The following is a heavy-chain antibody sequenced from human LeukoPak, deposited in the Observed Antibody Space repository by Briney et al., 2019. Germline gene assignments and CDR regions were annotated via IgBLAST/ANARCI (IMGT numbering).Heavy chain of an antibody. J-gene: IGHJ6*02. V-gene: IGHV4-59*01. D-gene: IGHD5-24*01. CDR1: GGSISSYY. CDR2: IYFSGST. CDR3: ARAKMGYNLAYYYGMDV. Sequence: SETLSLTCIVSGGSISSYYWSWVRQSPGKGLEWIGQIYFSGSTNYNPSFQSRVTISVDTSKNQFSLRLSSATAADTAIYYCARAKMGYNLAYYYGMDVWGQGSTVTVSS.